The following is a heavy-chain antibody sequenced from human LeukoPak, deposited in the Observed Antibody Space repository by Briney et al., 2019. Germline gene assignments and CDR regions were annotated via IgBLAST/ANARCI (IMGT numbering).Heavy chain of an antibody. CDR2: ISSSSSTI. D-gene: IGHD3-10*01. CDR1: GFTFSSYS. V-gene: IGHV3-48*04. CDR3: ARTPWFGELGGGY. J-gene: IGHJ4*02. Sequence: GGSLRLSCAASGFTFSSYSMNWVRQAPGKGREWVSYISSSSSTIYYADSVKGRFTISRDNAKNSLYLQMNSLRAEDTAVYYCARTPWFGELGGGYWGQGTLVTVSS.